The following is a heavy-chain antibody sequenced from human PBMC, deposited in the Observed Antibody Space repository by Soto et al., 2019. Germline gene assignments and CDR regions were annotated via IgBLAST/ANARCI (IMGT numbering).Heavy chain of an antibody. Sequence: GASVKVSCKASGYSFTSFYMHWVRQVPGQGLEWMGIMNPSGGTTSYAQKFQGRVTMTRNTSISTAYMELSSLRSEDTAVYYCARGNVVVVAAQRNYYYYYMDVWGKGTTVTVSS. CDR1: GYSFTSFY. CDR2: MNPSGGTT. J-gene: IGHJ6*03. D-gene: IGHD2-15*01. V-gene: IGHV1-46*01. CDR3: ARGNVVVVAAQRNYYYYYMDV.